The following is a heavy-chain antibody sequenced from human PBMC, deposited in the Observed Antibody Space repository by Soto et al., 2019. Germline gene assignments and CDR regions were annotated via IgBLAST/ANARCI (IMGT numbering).Heavy chain of an antibody. CDR2: IKQDGSEK. D-gene: IGHD3-10*01. CDR3: AIHPGRGAFDI. J-gene: IGHJ3*02. CDR1: GFTFSSYW. Sequence: TGGSLRLCCAASGFTFSSYWMSWVRQAPGKGLEWVANIKQDGSEKYSVDSVKGRFTISRDNAKNSLYLQMNSLRAEDTAVYYCAIHPGRGAFDIWGQGTMVTVSS. V-gene: IGHV3-7*01.